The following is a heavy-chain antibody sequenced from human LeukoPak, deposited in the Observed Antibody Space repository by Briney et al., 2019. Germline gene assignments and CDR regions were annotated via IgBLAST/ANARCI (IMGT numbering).Heavy chain of an antibody. CDR3: ARLGWLRSFDY. D-gene: IGHD5-12*01. CDR2: IYYSGST. J-gene: IGHJ4*02. CDR1: GGSISSSSYY. V-gene: IGHV4-39*01. Sequence: SETLSLTCTVSGGSISSSSYYWGWIRQPPGKGLEWIGSIYYSGSTYYNPSLKSRVTISVDTSKNQFSLKLSSVTAADTAVYYCARLGWLRSFDYWGQGTLVTVSS.